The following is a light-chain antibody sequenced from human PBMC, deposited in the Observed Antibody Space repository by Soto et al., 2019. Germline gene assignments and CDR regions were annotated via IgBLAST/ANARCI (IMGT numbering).Light chain of an antibody. CDR2: GAS. V-gene: IGKV3-15*01. Sequence: EIVLTQSPATLSSSPGERATLSCRASQSVSSNLAWYQQKPGQAPRLLIYGASTRATGISARFSGSGSGTEFTLTISSLQSEDFAVYYCQQYNNWHITFGQGTRLEIK. CDR1: QSVSSN. CDR3: QQYNNWHIT. J-gene: IGKJ5*01.